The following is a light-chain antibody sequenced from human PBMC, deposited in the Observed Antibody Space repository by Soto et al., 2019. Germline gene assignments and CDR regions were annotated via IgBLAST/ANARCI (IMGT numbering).Light chain of an antibody. CDR3: QQYSEWPRT. CDR2: EAS. J-gene: IGKJ1*01. CDR1: QTVFRN. V-gene: IGKV3-15*01. Sequence: EIEMTHSPSTLSVSPCERATLSFRASQTVFRNLAWYQQKPGRAPSLLIYEASSRASGVPARFSGSGSGTEFTLTISSLQSEDFAVYYCQQYSEWPRTFGQGTKVDIK.